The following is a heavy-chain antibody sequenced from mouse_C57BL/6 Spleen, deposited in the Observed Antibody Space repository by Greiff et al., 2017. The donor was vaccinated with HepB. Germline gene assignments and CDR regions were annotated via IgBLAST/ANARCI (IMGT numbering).Heavy chain of an antibody. Sequence: QVQLQQPGAELVRPGSSVKLSCKASGYTFTSYWMDWVKQRPGQGLEWIGNIYPSDSETHYNQKFKDKATLTVDKSSSTAYMQLSSLTSEDSAVYYCARTASNWENAYWGQGTLVTVSA. D-gene: IGHD4-1*01. V-gene: IGHV1-61*01. CDR1: GYTFTSYW. CDR2: IYPSDSET. CDR3: ARTASNWENAY. J-gene: IGHJ3*01.